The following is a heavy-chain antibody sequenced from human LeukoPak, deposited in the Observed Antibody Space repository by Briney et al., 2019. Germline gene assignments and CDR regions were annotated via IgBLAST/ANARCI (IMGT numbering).Heavy chain of an antibody. CDR2: IYYSGST. Sequence: SETLSLTCTVSGASISSYYWNWIRQPPGKGLEWIGYIYYSGSTNYNPSLKSRVTISVDTSKNQFSLKLSSVTAADTAVYYCARHVGSSPSKVVVVAATGKGAFDIWGQGTMVTVSS. D-gene: IGHD2-15*01. CDR3: ARHVGSSPSKVVVVAATGKGAFDI. V-gene: IGHV4-59*08. J-gene: IGHJ3*02. CDR1: GASISSYY.